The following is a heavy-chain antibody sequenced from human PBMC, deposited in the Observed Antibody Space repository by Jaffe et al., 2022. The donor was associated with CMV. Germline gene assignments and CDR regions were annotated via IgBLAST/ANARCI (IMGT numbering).Heavy chain of an antibody. CDR1: GGSITSYY. Sequence: QVQLQESGPGLVKPSETLSLTCTVSGGSITSYYWSWIRQSPGKGLEWIGYISSSGSSNYNPSLKSRVAMSVDTSKNQFSLKMRSVTAADTAVYFCVRDQRGHWGPTPRYFFDLWGRGTLVTVSS. CDR2: ISSSGSS. D-gene: IGHD7-27*01. CDR3: VRDQRGHWGPTPRYFFDL. V-gene: IGHV4-59*01. J-gene: IGHJ2*01.